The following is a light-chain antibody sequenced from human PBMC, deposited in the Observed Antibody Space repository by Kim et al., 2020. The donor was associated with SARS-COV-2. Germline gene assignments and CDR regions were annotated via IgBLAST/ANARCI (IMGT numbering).Light chain of an antibody. CDR3: QSYDISLSGRV. Sequence: QSVVTQPPSVSGAPGQRVTISCTGSSSNIGAGYDVHWYQQLPGTAPKLLIYANVNRPSGVPGRFSGSKSGTSASLAITGLQSEDEADYYSQSYDISLSGRVFGTGTKVTVL. J-gene: IGLJ1*01. CDR1: SSNIGAGYD. V-gene: IGLV1-40*01. CDR2: ANV.